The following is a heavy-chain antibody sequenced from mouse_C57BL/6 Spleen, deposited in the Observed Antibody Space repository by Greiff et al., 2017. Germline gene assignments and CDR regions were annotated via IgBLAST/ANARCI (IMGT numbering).Heavy chain of an antibody. Sequence: QVQLQQPGAELVMPGASVKLSCKASGYTFTSYWMHWVKQRPGQGLEWIGEIDPSDSYTNYNQKFKGKSTLTVDKSSSTAYMQHSSLTSEDSAVYYCARSDDGSSDGWYCDVWGTGPTVTVSS. V-gene: IGHV1-69*01. J-gene: IGHJ1*03. CDR3: ARSDDGSSDGWYCDV. CDR2: IDPSDSYT. D-gene: IGHD1-1*01. CDR1: GYTFTSYW.